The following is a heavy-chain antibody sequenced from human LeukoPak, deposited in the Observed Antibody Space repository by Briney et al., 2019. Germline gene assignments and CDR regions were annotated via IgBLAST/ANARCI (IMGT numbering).Heavy chain of an antibody. CDR2: ISYDGSNK. J-gene: IGHJ4*02. Sequence: PGRSLRLSCAASGFTFSNHVMHWVRQAPGKGLEWVAVISYDGSNKYYADSVKGRFTISRDNSKNTLYLQMISLRAEDTGIYYCAKDPGAGVAPTKLDYWGQGTLVTVSS. CDR1: GFTFSNHV. V-gene: IGHV3-30*18. CDR3: AKDPGAGVAPTKLDY. D-gene: IGHD5-24*01.